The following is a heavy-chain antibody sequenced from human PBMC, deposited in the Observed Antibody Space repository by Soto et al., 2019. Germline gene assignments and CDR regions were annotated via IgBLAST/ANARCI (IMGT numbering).Heavy chain of an antibody. J-gene: IGHJ4*02. V-gene: IGHV3-30*18. CDR2: VSHDGRNT. CDR1: GFTFSDYA. CDR3: AKGGRQWRVTCDFNY. Sequence: VQLVESGGGVVQPGRSLRLSCAASGFTFSDYAMHWVRQAPGKGLEWVAVVSHDGRNTHYADSVKGRFTISRDTAKNRVSLELTSLRAEDTAVYDGAKGGRQWRVTCDFNYWGQGPLVTVSS. D-gene: IGHD6-19*01.